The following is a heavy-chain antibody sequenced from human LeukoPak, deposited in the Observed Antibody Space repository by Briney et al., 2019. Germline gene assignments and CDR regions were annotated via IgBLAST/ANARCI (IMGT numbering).Heavy chain of an antibody. CDR3: VRGVPKTSYYYYYMDV. D-gene: IGHD4-11*01. V-gene: IGHV3-48*01. J-gene: IGHJ6*03. CDR1: GFTFSSYS. CDR2: ISGSGFTI. Sequence: PGGSLRLSCAASGFTFSSYSMNWVCQAPGKGLEWISYISGSGFTIHYADSVKGRFTISRDNAKNSLYLQMNSLRAEDTAVHYCVRGVPKTSYYYYYMDVWGKGTTVTVSS.